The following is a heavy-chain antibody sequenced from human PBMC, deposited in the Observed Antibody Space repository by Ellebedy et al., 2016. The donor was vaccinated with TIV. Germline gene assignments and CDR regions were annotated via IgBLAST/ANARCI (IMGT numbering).Heavy chain of an antibody. V-gene: IGHV3-23*01. J-gene: IGHJ4*02. Sequence: PGGSLRLSCTASGFTFRNYVMSWVRQAQGKGLEWVSAISDNAVSTYYADSVKGRFTISRDNSKNTLYLLMDSLRAEDAAVYYCAKASAAARPYFFDYWGQGTLVTVSS. CDR3: AKASAAARPYFFDY. CDR1: GFTFRNYV. CDR2: ISDNAVST. D-gene: IGHD6-6*01.